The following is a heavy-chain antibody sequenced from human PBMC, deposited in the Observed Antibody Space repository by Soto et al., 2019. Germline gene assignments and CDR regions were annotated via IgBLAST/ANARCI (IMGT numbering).Heavy chain of an antibody. CDR3: AREVGGSGVVDY. CDR1: GFTFSSYG. V-gene: IGHV3-33*01. CDR2: IWYDGSNK. Sequence: GGSLRLSCAASGFTFSSYGMHWVRQAPGKGLEWVAVIWYDGSNKYYADSVKGRFTISRDNSKNTLYLQMNSLRAEDTAVYYCAREVGGSGVVDYWGQGTLVTVSS. D-gene: IGHD3-10*01. J-gene: IGHJ4*02.